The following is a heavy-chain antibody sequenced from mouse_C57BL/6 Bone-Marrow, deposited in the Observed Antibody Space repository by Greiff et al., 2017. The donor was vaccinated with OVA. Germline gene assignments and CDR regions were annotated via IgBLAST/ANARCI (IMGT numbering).Heavy chain of an antibody. J-gene: IGHJ2*01. CDR3: ARLDGKNYFDY. D-gene: IGHD2-1*01. Sequence: QVQLKESGPELVKPGASVKISCKASGYAFSSSWMNWVKQRPGKGLEWIGRIYPGDGDTNYNGKFKGKATLTADKSSSTAYMQLSSLTSEDSAVYFCARLDGKNYFDYWGQGTTLTVSS. CDR2: IYPGDGDT. V-gene: IGHV1-82*01. CDR1: GYAFSSSW.